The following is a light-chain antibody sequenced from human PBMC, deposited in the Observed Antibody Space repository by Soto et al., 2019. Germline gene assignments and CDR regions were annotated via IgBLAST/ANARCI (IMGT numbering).Light chain of an antibody. Sequence: DIQMTQSPSTLSASVGDRVTITCRASQTISSWLAWYQQKPGKAPNLLIYRASTLESGVPSRFSGSGSGTDFTLTISSLQPEDFATYYCQQCYNFPYTFGQGTK. CDR3: QQCYNFPYT. V-gene: IGKV1-5*03. J-gene: IGKJ2*01. CDR1: QTISSW. CDR2: RAS.